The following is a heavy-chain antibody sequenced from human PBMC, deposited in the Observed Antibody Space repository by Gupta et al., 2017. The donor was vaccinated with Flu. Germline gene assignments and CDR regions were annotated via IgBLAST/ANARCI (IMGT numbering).Heavy chain of an antibody. CDR1: RYW. CDR2: KDQDAREK. D-gene: IGHD3-3*01. J-gene: IGHJ6*02. Sequence: RYWMTWVSKATGKGLEWVANKDQDAREKQYVDYVKGRVTISRDNAKNSGYLIMNSLRVEDTERVDGAKLDDFESPGGWGQGTTVTVSS. V-gene: IGHV3-7*01. CDR3: AKLDDFESPGG.